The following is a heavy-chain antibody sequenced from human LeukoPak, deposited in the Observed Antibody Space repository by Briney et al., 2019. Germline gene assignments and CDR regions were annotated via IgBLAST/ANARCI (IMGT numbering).Heavy chain of an antibody. J-gene: IGHJ5*02. CDR2: ISYDGSNK. V-gene: IGHV3-30-3*01. Sequence: GRSLRLSCAASGFTFSSYAMHWVRQAPGKGLEWVAVISYDGSNKYYADSVKGRFTISRDNSKNTLYLQMNSLRAEDTAVYYCARDFWSSGIIITGSNNWFDPWGQGTLVTVSS. CDR3: ARDFWSSGIIITGSNNWFDP. CDR1: GFTFSSYA. D-gene: IGHD3-10*01.